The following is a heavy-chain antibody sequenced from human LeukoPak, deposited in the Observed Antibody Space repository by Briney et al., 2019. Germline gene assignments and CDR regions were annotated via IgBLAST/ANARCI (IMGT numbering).Heavy chain of an antibody. CDR2: IYYSGST. CDR1: GGSISSSRYY. CDR3: ARGGTAVIAPYAFDI. V-gene: IGHV4-61*05. Sequence: SETLSLTCTVSGGSISSSRYYWGWIRQPPGKGLEWIGYIYYSGSTNYNPSLKSRVTISVDTSKNQFSLKLSSVTAADTAVYYCARGGTAVIAPYAFDIWGQGTMVTVSS. D-gene: IGHD4-23*01. J-gene: IGHJ3*02.